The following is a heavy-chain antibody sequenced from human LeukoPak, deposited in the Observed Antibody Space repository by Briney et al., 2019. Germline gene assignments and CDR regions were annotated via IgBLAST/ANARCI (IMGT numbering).Heavy chain of an antibody. CDR1: GGSISSSTYY. CDR2: IYYSGYT. D-gene: IGHD4-17*01. Sequence: PSETLSLTCTVSGGSISSSTYYWGWIRQPPGNGLEWIGSIYYSGYTYYNPSLESRVTISVDTSKNQFSLKLSSVTAADTAVYYCARSPDYGDYFDYWGQGTLVTVSS. CDR3: ARSPDYGDYFDY. J-gene: IGHJ4*02. V-gene: IGHV4-39*07.